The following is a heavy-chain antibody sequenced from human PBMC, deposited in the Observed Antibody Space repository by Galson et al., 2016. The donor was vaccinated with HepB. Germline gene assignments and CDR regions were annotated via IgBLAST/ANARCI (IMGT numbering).Heavy chain of an antibody. V-gene: IGHV3-30*18. CDR1: GFIFGDYG. CDR2: ISYDGTNK. Sequence: SLRLSCAASGFIFGDYGMHWVRQAPGKGLEWVAVISYDGTNKYYADSVKGRFTISRDNSKDTLILQMNSLRNEDTAVYYCAKEMVSSNWPIFYYFDYWGRGSLVTVAS. CDR3: AKEMVSSNWPIFYYFDY. D-gene: IGHD6-13*01. J-gene: IGHJ4*02.